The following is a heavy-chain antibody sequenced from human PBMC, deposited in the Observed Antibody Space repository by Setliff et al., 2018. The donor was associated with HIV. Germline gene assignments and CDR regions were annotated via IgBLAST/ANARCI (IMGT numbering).Heavy chain of an antibody. CDR3: ARRASKASLDY. CDR1: GYEFAYYY. V-gene: IGHV5-51*01. J-gene: IGHJ4*02. Sequence: PVESLKISCKTSGYEFAYYYIGWVRQMPGKGLEWMGIIYPRDSAPKYSPSFQGQVTISTDMSVNTAYLQWNSLKTSDTAMYYCARRASKASLDYWGQGTLVTVSS. CDR2: IYPRDSAP.